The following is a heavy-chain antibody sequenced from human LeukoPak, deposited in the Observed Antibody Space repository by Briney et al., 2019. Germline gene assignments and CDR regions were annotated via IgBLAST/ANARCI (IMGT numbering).Heavy chain of an antibody. CDR1: GFTFSSYA. Sequence: GGSLRLSCAASGFTFSSYAMHWVRQAPGKGLEWVAVISYDGSNKYYADSVKGRFTISRDNSKNTLYLQMGSLRAEDTAVYYCAEGYSYGSVGAFDIWGQGTMVTVSS. CDR2: ISYDGSNK. V-gene: IGHV3-30-3*02. J-gene: IGHJ3*02. D-gene: IGHD5-18*01. CDR3: AEGYSYGSVGAFDI.